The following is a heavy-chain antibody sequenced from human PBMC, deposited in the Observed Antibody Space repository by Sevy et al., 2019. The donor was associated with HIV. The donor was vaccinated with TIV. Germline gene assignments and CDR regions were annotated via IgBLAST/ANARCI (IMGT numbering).Heavy chain of an antibody. J-gene: IGHJ4*02. V-gene: IGHV3-11*06. CDR3: SRDRRNYAGQYFDY. CDR2: ISSGSTYT. Sequence: GGSPRLSCAVSGFTFSDYYMSWIRQAPGKGLEWVSDISSGSTYTKYADSVKGRFTISRDNAKNSLYLQMNSLRVEDTAVYYCSRDRRNYAGQYFDYWGQGTLVTVSS. D-gene: IGHD1-7*01. CDR1: GFTFSDYY.